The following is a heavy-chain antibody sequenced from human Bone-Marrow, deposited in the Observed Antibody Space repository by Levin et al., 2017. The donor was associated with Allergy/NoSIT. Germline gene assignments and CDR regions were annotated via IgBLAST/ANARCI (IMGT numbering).Heavy chain of an antibody. V-gene: IGHV3-30*03. Sequence: PGGSLRLSCAASGFTFSSYGMHWVRQAPGKGLEWVAVISYVGSDEYYADSVKGRFTISRDNSKNTLYLQMNSLRAEDTALYYCATGSFDYWGQGTLVTVSS. CDR2: ISYVGSDE. CDR3: ATGSFDY. J-gene: IGHJ4*02. CDR1: GFTFSSYG.